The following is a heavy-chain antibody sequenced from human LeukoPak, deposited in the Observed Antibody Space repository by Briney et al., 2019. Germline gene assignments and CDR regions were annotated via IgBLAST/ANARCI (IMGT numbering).Heavy chain of an antibody. CDR2: IYYSGST. D-gene: IGHD6-13*01. V-gene: IGHV4-39*01. J-gene: IGHJ5*02. Sequence: SETLSLTCAVSGGSISSSSYSWGWIRQPPGKGLEWIGSIYYSGSTYFNPSLKSRVTISVDTSKNQFSLKLNSVTAADTAVYYCARHVRKRGIAAAGSPGWFDPWGQGTLVTVSS. CDR3: ARHVRKRGIAAAGSPGWFDP. CDR1: GGSISSSSYS.